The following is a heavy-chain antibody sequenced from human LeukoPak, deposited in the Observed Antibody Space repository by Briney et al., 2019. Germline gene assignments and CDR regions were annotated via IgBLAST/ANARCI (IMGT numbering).Heavy chain of an antibody. CDR3: ARDGSQSSGYSGYDLLNYFDY. V-gene: IGHV3-30-3*01. CDR2: ISYDGSNK. J-gene: IGHJ4*02. D-gene: IGHD5-12*01. Sequence: PGGSLRLSCAASGFTFSSYAMHWVRQAPGKGLEWVAVISYDGSNKYYADSVKGRFTISRDNSKNTLYLQMNSLRAEDTAVYYCARDGSQSSGYSGYDLLNYFDYWGQGTLVTVSS. CDR1: GFTFSSYA.